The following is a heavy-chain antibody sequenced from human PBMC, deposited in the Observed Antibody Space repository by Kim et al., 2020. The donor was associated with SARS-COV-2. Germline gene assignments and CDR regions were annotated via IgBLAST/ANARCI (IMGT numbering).Heavy chain of an antibody. D-gene: IGHD6-13*01. J-gene: IGHJ5*02. CDR3: ASTGSSSTNWFDP. Sequence: YTASLKSRVTISVDTAKNQFSLKLSSVTAADTAVYYCASTGSSSTNWFDPWGQGTLVTVSS. V-gene: IGHV4-31*02.